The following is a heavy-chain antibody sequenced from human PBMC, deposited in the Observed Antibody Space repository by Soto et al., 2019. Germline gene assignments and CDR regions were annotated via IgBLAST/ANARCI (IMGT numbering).Heavy chain of an antibody. CDR1: GGSFSGYY. CDR3: ARDSLAARRYFDY. V-gene: IGHV4-34*01. Sequence: SETLSLTCAVYGGSFSGYYWNWIRQPPGKGLEWIGQVDHRGSTNYNPSLKSRVTISVDTSKNHFSLQLTSVTAADTSEYYCARDSLAARRYFDYWGQGNLVTVSS. J-gene: IGHJ4*02. CDR2: VDHRGST. D-gene: IGHD6-6*01.